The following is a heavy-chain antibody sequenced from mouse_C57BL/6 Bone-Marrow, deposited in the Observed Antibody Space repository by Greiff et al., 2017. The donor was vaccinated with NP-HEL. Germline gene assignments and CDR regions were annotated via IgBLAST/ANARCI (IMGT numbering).Heavy chain of an antibody. J-gene: IGHJ4*01. V-gene: IGHV1-78*01. CDR3: ARDDCYYYYYAMDY. D-gene: IGHD2-3*01. CDR2: IYPRDGST. Sequence: VQLQQSDAELVKPGASVKISCKASGYTFTDYTIHWMKQRPEQGLEWIGYIYPRDGSTKYNEKFKGKATLTADKSSSTAYMQLNSLTSEDSAVYFCARDDCYYYYYAMDYWGQGTSVTVSS. CDR1: GYTFTDYT.